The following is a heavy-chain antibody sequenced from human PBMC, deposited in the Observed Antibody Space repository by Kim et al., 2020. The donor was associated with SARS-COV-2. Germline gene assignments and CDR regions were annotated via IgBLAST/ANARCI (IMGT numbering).Heavy chain of an antibody. Sequence: NYAKKFRGRFTITADNTTSTAYMQLSSLGSEDTAVYYCATDTSGSQTGYWGQGTLVTVSS. V-gene: IGHV1-69*02. J-gene: IGHJ4*02. CDR3: ATDTSGSQTGY. D-gene: IGHD6-19*01.